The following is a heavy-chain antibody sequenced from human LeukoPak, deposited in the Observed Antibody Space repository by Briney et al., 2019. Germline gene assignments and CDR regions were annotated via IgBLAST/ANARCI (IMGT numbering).Heavy chain of an antibody. Sequence: SETLSVTCRVSGGSISSYYWSWIRKPPGKGLEWIGYVSYSGSTNYNPSLKSRVTMSVDTSKNQFSLKLSSVIAADTAVYYCARGPSGSTDYWSQGTLVTVSS. V-gene: IGHV4-59*01. D-gene: IGHD1-26*01. CDR3: ARGPSGSTDY. J-gene: IGHJ4*02. CDR1: GGSISSYY. CDR2: VSYSGST.